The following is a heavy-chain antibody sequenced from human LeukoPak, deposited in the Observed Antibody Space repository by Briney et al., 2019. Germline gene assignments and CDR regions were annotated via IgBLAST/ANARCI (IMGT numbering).Heavy chain of an antibody. CDR3: AKGTSSSCYSAPNY. CDR2: ICSNDNNT. J-gene: IGHJ4*02. V-gene: IGHV3-23*01. Sequence: PGGSLRLSCAASGFTFSSYAMNWVRQAPGKGLEWVSAICSNDNNTYYANSVKGQFTISRDNSKNTLSLQLNSLRAEDTAVYYCAKGTSSSCYSAPNYWGQGTLVTVSS. D-gene: IGHD2-15*01. CDR1: GFTFSSYA.